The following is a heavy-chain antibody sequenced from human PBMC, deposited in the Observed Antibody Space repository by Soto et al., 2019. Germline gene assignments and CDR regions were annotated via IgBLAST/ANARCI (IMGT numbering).Heavy chain of an antibody. Sequence: GGSLRLSCAASGFSFSSYAMSWVRQAPGKGLEWVSAISGSGDSTYYADSVKGRFTISRGNSKNTLYLQMNSLGAEDTAVYYCARDPNWSGPLFDYWGQGSLVTVSS. V-gene: IGHV3-23*01. CDR2: ISGSGDST. J-gene: IGHJ4*02. D-gene: IGHD3-3*01. CDR3: ARDPNWSGPLFDY. CDR1: GFSFSSYA.